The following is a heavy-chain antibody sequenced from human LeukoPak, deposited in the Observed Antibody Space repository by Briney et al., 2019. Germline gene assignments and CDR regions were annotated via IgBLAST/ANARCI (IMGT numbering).Heavy chain of an antibody. CDR3: ARSPRKYCSSTSCYREEDY. Sequence: ASVKVSCKASGYTFTSYGISWVRQARGQGLEGMGWISAYNGNTNYAQKLQGRVTMTTDTSTSTAYMELRSLRADDTAVYYCARSPRKYCSSTSCYREEDYWGQGTLVTVSS. CDR2: ISAYNGNT. CDR1: GYTFTSYG. V-gene: IGHV1-18*01. J-gene: IGHJ4*02. D-gene: IGHD2-2*02.